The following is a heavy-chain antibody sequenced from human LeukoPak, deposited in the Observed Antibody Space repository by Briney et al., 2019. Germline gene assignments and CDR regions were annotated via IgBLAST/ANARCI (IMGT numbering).Heavy chain of an antibody. J-gene: IGHJ4*02. Sequence: GASVKVSCKVSGYTLTELSMHWVRHSPERGLEWMGGFDPDDGETIYAQKFQGRVTMTEDTSTDTAYMELSSLRSEDTAVYYRATGPSRYWVVVPDSWGQGTLVTVSS. CDR2: FDPDDGET. D-gene: IGHD2-15*01. V-gene: IGHV1-24*01. CDR1: GYTLTELS. CDR3: ATGPSRYWVVVPDS.